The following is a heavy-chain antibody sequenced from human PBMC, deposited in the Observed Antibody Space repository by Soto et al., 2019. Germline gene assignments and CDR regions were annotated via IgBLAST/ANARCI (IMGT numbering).Heavy chain of an antibody. J-gene: IGHJ6*02. CDR2: ISYDGSNK. Sequence: QVQLVESGGGVVQPGRSLRLSCAASGFTFSSYAMHWVRQAPGKGLEWVAVISYDGSNKYYADSGKGRFTISRDNSKNTLYLQMNSLRAEDTAVYYCAREAPDYNLSPGMDVWGQGTTVTVSS. CDR3: AREAPDYNLSPGMDV. CDR1: GFTFSSYA. D-gene: IGHD4-4*01. V-gene: IGHV3-30-3*01.